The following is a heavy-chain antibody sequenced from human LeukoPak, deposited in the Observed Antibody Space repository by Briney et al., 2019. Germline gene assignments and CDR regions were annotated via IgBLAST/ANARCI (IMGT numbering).Heavy chain of an antibody. CDR1: GGSISSSSYY. CDR3: ARHCWTSYYYMDV. Sequence: SETLSLTCIVSGGSISSSSYYWGWIRQPPGKGLEWIGSIYYSGSTYYNPSLKSRVTISVDTSKNQFSLKLSSVAAADTAVYYCARHCWTSYYYMDVWGKGTTVTVSS. V-gene: IGHV4-39*01. J-gene: IGHJ6*03. CDR2: IYYSGST. D-gene: IGHD3/OR15-3a*01.